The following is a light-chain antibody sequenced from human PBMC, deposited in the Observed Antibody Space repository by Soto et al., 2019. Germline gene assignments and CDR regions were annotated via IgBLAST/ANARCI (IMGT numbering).Light chain of an antibody. CDR1: SSDVGGYNY. Sequence: QSALTQPASVSGSPGQSITISCTGTSSDVGGYNYVSWYQQHPGKAPKLMIYDVSNRPSGVSNRFSGSKSGNTASLTISGLQAEYEGDYYCSSYTSSSTLVFGGGTKGTVL. V-gene: IGLV2-14*01. CDR2: DVS. CDR3: SSYTSSSTLV. J-gene: IGLJ2*01.